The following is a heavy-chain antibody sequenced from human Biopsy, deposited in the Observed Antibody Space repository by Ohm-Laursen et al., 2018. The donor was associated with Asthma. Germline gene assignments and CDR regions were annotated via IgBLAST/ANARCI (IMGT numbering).Heavy chain of an antibody. Sequence: SLRLSCAASGFSFSNFAIHWVRQAPGKGLEWVGVISKDASTQDYADSVKGRFTMARDNSKNTLDLQMNSLREEDTAVYYCVRDGADDALDIWGQGTVVSVSS. J-gene: IGHJ3*02. CDR2: ISKDASTQ. CDR1: GFSFSNFA. V-gene: IGHV3-30*01. D-gene: IGHD4-17*01. CDR3: VRDGADDALDI.